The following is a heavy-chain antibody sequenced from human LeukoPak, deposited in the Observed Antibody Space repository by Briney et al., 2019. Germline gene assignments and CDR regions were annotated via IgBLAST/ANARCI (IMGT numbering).Heavy chain of an antibody. CDR2: ISYDGSNK. V-gene: IGHV3-30-3*01. Sequence: GGSLRLSCAASGFTFSSYAMHWVRQAPGKGLEWVAVISYDGSNKYYAESVKGRFTISRDNSKNTLYLQMNSLRAEDTAVYYCARDWDYDILTGYCDYWGQGTLVTVSS. CDR1: GFTFSSYA. J-gene: IGHJ4*02. D-gene: IGHD3-9*01. CDR3: ARDWDYDILTGYCDY.